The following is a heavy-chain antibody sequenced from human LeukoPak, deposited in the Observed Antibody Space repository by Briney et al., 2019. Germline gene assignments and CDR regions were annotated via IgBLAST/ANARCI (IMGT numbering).Heavy chain of an antibody. CDR1: GFTFSSYW. D-gene: IGHD3-16*01. CDR3: ARELARSFQVMGY. J-gene: IGHJ4*02. V-gene: IGHV3-7*01. Sequence: GGSLRLSCAGSGFTFSSYWMTWVRQAPGKGLEWVANIKQDGSEKNYVDSVRGRFTISRDNAKNSLYLQMNSLRAEDTAVYYCARELARSFQVMGYWGQGTLVSISS. CDR2: IKQDGSEK.